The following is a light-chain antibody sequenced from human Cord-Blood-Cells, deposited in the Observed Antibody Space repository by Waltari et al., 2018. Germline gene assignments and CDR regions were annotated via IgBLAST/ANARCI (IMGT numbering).Light chain of an antibody. Sequence: SYELTQPPSVSVSPGQTASTTCPGDKLGDKYACWYQQKPGQSPVLVIYQDSKRPSGIPERFSGSNSGNTATLTISGTQAMDEADYYCQAWDSSTYWVFGGGTKLTVL. CDR3: QAWDSSTYWV. CDR2: QDS. CDR1: KLGDKY. J-gene: IGLJ3*02. V-gene: IGLV3-1*01.